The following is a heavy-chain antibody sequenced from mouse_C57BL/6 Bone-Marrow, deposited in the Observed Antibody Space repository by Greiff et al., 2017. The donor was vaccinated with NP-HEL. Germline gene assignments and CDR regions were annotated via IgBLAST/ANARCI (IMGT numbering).Heavy chain of an antibody. D-gene: IGHD3-2*02. Sequence: VQLKQSGAELVKPGASVKLSCTASGFNIKDYYMHWVKQRTEQGLEWIGRIDPEDGDTKYDPKFQGKATITADTSSNTAYLQLSSLTSEDTAVYYCARPAQAPDVYFDYWGQGTTLTVSS. V-gene: IGHV14-2*01. CDR3: ARPAQAPDVYFDY. CDR1: GFNIKDYY. CDR2: IDPEDGDT. J-gene: IGHJ2*01.